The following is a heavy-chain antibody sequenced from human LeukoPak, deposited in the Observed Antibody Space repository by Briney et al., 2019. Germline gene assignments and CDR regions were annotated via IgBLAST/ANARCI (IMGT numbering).Heavy chain of an antibody. V-gene: IGHV3-30*18. Sequence: PGGSLRLSCAASGFTFSSYGMHWVRQAPGKGLEWVAVISYDGSNKYYADSVKGRFTISRDNSKNTLYLQMNSLRAEDTAVYYCAKEYQGPVGFDYWGQGTLVTVSS. J-gene: IGHJ4*02. CDR3: AKEYQGPVGFDY. CDR1: GFTFSSYG. CDR2: ISYDGSNK.